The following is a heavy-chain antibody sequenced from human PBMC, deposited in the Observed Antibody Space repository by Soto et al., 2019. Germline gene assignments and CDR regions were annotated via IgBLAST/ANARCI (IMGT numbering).Heavy chain of an antibody. CDR2: INAGNGNT. Sequence: ASVKVSCKASGYTFTSYAMHWVRQAPGQRLEWMGWINAGNGNTEYSQKFQGRVTITRDTSASTAYMELSSLRSEDTAVYYCARPYFSSSYYFDYWGQGTLVTVSS. J-gene: IGHJ4*02. V-gene: IGHV1-3*01. D-gene: IGHD6-13*01. CDR1: GYTFTSYA. CDR3: ARPYFSSSYYFDY.